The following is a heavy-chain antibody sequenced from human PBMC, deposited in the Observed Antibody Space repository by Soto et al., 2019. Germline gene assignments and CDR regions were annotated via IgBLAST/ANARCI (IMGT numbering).Heavy chain of an antibody. D-gene: IGHD4-4*01. CDR2: INHSGST. CDR1: GGSLSDYY. CDR3: AREKTVTSGIDY. V-gene: IGHV4-34*01. Sequence: SETLSLTCAVYGGSLSDYYWSWIRQPPGKGLEWIGEINHSGSTNDNPSLKSRVTILLDTSKNQFSLKLSSVTAADTAVYYCAREKTVTSGIDYWGQGTLVTVSS. J-gene: IGHJ4*02.